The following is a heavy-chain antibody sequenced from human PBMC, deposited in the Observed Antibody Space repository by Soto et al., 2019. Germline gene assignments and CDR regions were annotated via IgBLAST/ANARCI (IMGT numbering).Heavy chain of an antibody. D-gene: IGHD1-1*01. CDR3: ARGRYGDY. Sequence: QVHLVQSGAEVKKPGASVKVSCQASGYAFTTCGITWVRQAPGQGLEWMGWISAHNGNTNYAQKLQGRVTVTRDTSTSTAYMELRSLISDDTAVYYCARGRYGDYWGQGALVTVSS. V-gene: IGHV1-18*01. CDR1: GYAFTTCG. J-gene: IGHJ4*02. CDR2: ISAHNGNT.